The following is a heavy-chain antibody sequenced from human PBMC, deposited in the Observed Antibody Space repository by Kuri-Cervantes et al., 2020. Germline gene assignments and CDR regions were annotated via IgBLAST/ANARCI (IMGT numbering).Heavy chain of an antibody. J-gene: IGHJ4*02. CDR1: GYTFTGYY. V-gene: IGHV1-2*02. CDR2: INFNSGGT. CDR3: VRAPALKIDFDY. D-gene: IGHD3-3*02. Sequence: ASVKVSCKASGYTFTGYYLHWLRQAPGQGLEWMGWINFNSGGTNSAQKFQGRVTMTRDSSMNTVYVEMSRLTSDDTAMYYCVRAPALKIDFDYWGQGTLVTVSS.